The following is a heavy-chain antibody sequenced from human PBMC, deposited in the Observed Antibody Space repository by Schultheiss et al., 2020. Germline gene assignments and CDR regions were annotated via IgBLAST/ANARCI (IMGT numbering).Heavy chain of an antibody. Sequence: GGSLKLSCAASGFTFSGSAMHWVRQASGKGLEWVGRIRSKANSYATAYAASVKGRFTISRDDSKNTAYLQMNSLKTEDTAVYYCARDRVLVDYDVWSGYHSYGMDVWGQGTTVTVSS. D-gene: IGHD3-3*01. CDR1: GFTFSGSA. CDR2: IRSKANSYAT. CDR3: ARDRVLVDYDVWSGYHSYGMDV. J-gene: IGHJ6*02. V-gene: IGHV3-73*01.